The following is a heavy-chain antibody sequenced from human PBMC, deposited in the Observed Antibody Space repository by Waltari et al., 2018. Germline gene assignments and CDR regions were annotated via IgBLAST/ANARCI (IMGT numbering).Heavy chain of an antibody. D-gene: IGHD2-15*01. CDR3: ARGDYGGNGGYYYYYGMDV. V-gene: IGHV1-69*13. CDR2: IIPIFGTA. CDR1: GGTFSSYA. Sequence: QVQLVQYGTEVKKPGSSVKVSCKASGGTFSSYAISWVRQAPGKGLEWMGGIIPIFGTANYAQKFQGRVTITADESTSTAYMELSSLRSEDTAVYYCARGDYGGNGGYYYYYGMDVWGQGTTVTVSS. J-gene: IGHJ6*02.